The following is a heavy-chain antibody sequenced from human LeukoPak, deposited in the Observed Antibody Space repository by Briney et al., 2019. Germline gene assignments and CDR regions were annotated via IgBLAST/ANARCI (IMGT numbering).Heavy chain of an antibody. D-gene: IGHD2-2*02. CDR2: IYYSGST. V-gene: IGHV4-59*01. CDR1: GGSISSYY. CDR3: PPGPGGGARIVVVPAAITHV. Sequence: PSETLSLTCTVSGGSISSYYWSWIRQPPGKGLEWIGYIYYSGSTNYNPSLKSRVTISVDTSKNQFSLKLSSVTAADTDVYPTPPGPGGGARIVVVPAAITHVWGKGTTVTVSS. J-gene: IGHJ6*04.